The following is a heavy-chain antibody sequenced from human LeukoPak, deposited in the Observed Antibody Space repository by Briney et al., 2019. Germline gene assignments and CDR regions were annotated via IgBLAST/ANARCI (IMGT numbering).Heavy chain of an antibody. CDR1: GYTFTGYY. J-gene: IGHJ3*02. V-gene: IGHV1-2*02. CDR2: INPNSGGT. Sequence: GASVKVSCKASGYTFTGYYMRWVRQAPGQGLEWMGWINPNSGGTKYAQKFQGRVTMTRDTSISTAYMELSRLTSDDTAVYCCMRDGASRAFDIWGQGTMVTVSS. D-gene: IGHD3-16*01. CDR3: MRDGASRAFDI.